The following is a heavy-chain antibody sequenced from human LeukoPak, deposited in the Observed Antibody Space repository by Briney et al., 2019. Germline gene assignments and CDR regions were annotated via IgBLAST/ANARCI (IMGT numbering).Heavy chain of an antibody. D-gene: IGHD3-9*01. CDR1: GYTFTSYD. Sequence: ASVKVSCKASGYTFTSYDINWVRQATGQGLEWMGWMNPNSGNTGYAQKFQGRVTMTRNTSISTAYMELSSLRAEDTAVYYCARDTATNFDWLSGGDYMDVWGQGTTVTVSS. CDR2: MNPNSGNT. V-gene: IGHV1-8*01. CDR3: ARDTATNFDWLSGGDYMDV. J-gene: IGHJ6*03.